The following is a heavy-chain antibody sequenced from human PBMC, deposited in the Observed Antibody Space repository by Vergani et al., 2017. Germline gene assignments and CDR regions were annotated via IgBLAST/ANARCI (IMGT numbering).Heavy chain of an antibody. CDR1: GESFSSFY. V-gene: IGHV4-34*02. CDR2: INHSGRT. J-gene: IGHJ4*02. D-gene: IGHD2/OR15-2a*01. Sequence: QVQLQQWGAGVVKPSGTLSLTCAVLGESFSSFYWSWIRQPPGKGLEWIGEINHSGRTKYNPTLKSRVTISVDTSKDQFSLRLNSVTAADTAVYYCARGEVVKLDYWGQGILVTVSS. CDR3: ARGEVVKLDY.